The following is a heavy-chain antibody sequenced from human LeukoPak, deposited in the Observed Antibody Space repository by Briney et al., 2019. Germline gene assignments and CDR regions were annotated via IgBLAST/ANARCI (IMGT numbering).Heavy chain of an antibody. Sequence: GGSLRLSCAASGFTFSGSAMHWVRQASGKGLEWVGRIRSKANSYATAYAASVKGRFTISRDDSKNTAYLQMNSLRTEDTAVYYCTARPYDSSGYFPDYWGQGTLVTVSS. CDR1: GFTFSGSA. CDR3: TARPYDSSGYFPDY. J-gene: IGHJ4*02. CDR2: IRSKANSYAT. D-gene: IGHD3-22*01. V-gene: IGHV3-73*01.